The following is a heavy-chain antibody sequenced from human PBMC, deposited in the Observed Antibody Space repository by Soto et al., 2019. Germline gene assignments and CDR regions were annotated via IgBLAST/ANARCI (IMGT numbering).Heavy chain of an antibody. CDR1: GGSFSGYY. V-gene: IGHV4-34*01. CDR3: ARGRHSTDLKYYSSYGMDV. D-gene: IGHD6-13*01. J-gene: IGHJ6*02. CDR2: INHSGST. Sequence: SETLSLTCAVYGGSFSGYYWSWIRQPPGKGLEWIGEINHSGSTNYNPSLKSRVTISVDTSKNQFSLKLSSVTAADTAVYYCARGRHSTDLKYYSSYGMDVWGQGTTVTVSS.